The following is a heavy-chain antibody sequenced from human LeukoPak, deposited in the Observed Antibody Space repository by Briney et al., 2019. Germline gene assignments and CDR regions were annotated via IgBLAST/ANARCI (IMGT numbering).Heavy chain of an antibody. V-gene: IGHV1-2*02. CDR2: INPNGGGT. CDR1: GYTFTGYY. D-gene: IGHD1-26*01. CDR3: ARDRVGATPYYYYYYDMDV. J-gene: IGHJ6*02. Sequence: ASVKVSCQASGYTFTGYYMHWVRQAPGKGLEWMGFINPNGGGTNSAQKFQGRVTMTRDTSISTAYMELSRLRSDGTAVYYCARDRVGATPYYYYYYDMDVWGQGTTVTVSS.